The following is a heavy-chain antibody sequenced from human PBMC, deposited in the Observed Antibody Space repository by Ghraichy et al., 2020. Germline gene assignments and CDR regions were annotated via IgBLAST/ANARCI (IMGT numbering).Heavy chain of an antibody. CDR3: GRGGYIYGANPVDY. D-gene: IGHD5-18*01. V-gene: IGHV3-7*04. CDR1: GFTFNTYS. Sequence: GGSLRLSCAASGFTFNTYSMHWVRQAPGKGLEWVANIKQDGGEKYYVDSVKGRFTISRDNAKDAVYLQMNSLRAEDTAVYYCGRGGYIYGANPVDYWGQGTQVTVSS. CDR2: IKQDGGEK. J-gene: IGHJ4*02.